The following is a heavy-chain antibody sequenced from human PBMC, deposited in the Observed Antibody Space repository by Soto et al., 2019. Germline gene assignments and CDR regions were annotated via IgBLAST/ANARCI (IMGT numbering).Heavy chain of an antibody. CDR1: GGSISSYY. CDR2: IYYSGST. V-gene: IGHV4-59*01. J-gene: IGHJ1*01. D-gene: IGHD2-15*01. CDR3: AGNEGYCSGGSCSQYFQH. Sequence: QVQLQESGPGLVKPSETLSLTCTVSGGSISSYYWSWIRQPPGKGLEWIGYIYYSGSTNYNPSLKSRVTISVDTSKNQFSLKLSSVTAADTAVYYCAGNEGYCSGGSCSQYFQHWGQGTLVTVSS.